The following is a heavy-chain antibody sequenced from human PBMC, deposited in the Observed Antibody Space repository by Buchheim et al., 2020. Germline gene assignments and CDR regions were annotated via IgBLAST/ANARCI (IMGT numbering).Heavy chain of an antibody. CDR3: TRAPYYYQSSGPFDM. V-gene: IGHV3-74*01. J-gene: IGHJ3*02. CDR2: IDGDGRIT. Sequence: EVQLVESGGGLVQPGGSLRLSCAASGFTFNTYWMHWVRQAPGKGLLWVSRIDGDGRITTYADSVKGRFTISRENANNTLYMQMNSLRAEDTAVYSCTRAPYYYQSSGPFDMWGQGT. D-gene: IGHD3-22*01. CDR1: GFTFNTYW.